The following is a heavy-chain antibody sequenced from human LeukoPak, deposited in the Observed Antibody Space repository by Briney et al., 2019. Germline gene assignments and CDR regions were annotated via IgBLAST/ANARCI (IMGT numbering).Heavy chain of an antibody. CDR3: ARSRSYYPADY. J-gene: IGHJ4*02. V-gene: IGHV3-11*03. Sequence: PGGSLRLSCAASGFTFSDYYMSWIRQAPGKGLEWVSYISSSNTYTNYAGSVKGRFTISRGDAKNSLYLQMNSLRAEDTAVYYCARSRSYYPADYWGQGTPVTVSS. CDR2: ISSSNTYT. CDR1: GFTFSDYY. D-gene: IGHD1-26*01.